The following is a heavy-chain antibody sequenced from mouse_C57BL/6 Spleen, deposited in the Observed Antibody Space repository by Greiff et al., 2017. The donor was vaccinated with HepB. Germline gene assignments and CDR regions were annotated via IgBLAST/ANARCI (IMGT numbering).Heavy chain of an antibody. V-gene: IGHV1-66*01. CDR3: ARRASYYFDY. CDR2: IYPGSGNT. Sequence: QVQLKESGPELVKPGASVKISCKASGYSFTSYYIHWVKQRPGQGLEWIGWIYPGSGNTKYNEKFKGKATLTADTSSSTAYMQLSSLTSEDSAVYYCARRASYYFDYWGQGTTLTVSS. D-gene: IGHD3-3*01. J-gene: IGHJ2*01. CDR1: GYSFTSYY.